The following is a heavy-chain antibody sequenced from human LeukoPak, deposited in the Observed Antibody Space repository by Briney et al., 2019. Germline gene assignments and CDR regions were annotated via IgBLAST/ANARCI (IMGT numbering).Heavy chain of an antibody. CDR2: ISTSGRTT. D-gene: IGHD3-10*01. V-gene: IGHV3-48*03. CDR3: ARDRTMVRGLANYFYGMDV. Sequence: GGSLRLSCAASGFSVSSDELNWVRQTPGKGLEWLSYISTSGRTTYYADSVKGRFTISRDNAKNSLYLQMSSLRAEDTAVYYCARDRTMVRGLANYFYGMDVWGQGTTVIVSS. CDR1: GFSVSSDE. J-gene: IGHJ6*02.